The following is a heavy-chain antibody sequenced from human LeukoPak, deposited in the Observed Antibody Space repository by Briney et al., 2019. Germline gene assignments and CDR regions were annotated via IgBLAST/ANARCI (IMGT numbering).Heavy chain of an antibody. CDR2: INHSGST. Sequence: SETLSLTCAVYGGSFSGYYWSWIRQPPGKGLEWIGEINHSGSTNYNPSLKSRVTISVDTSENQFSLKLSSVTAADTAVYYCARSLGSGYYYTGLDYWGQGTLVTVSS. D-gene: IGHD3-22*01. CDR3: ARSLGSGYYYTGLDY. CDR1: GGSFSGYY. V-gene: IGHV4-34*01. J-gene: IGHJ4*02.